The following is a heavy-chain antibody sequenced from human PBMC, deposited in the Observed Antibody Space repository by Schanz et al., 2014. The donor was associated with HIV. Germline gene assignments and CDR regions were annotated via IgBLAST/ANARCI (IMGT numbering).Heavy chain of an antibody. CDR2: IYSNTST. Sequence: QVQLQESGPGLVRPSQTLSLSCSVSGVSVSSVGYFWAWIRLHPERGLESLGHIYSNTSTSSNPSLKGRLSISVDTSNNQFSLKMTSVTVADTAVYYCARGQFGELFYGMDVWGRGTTVIVSS. V-gene: IGHV4-31*02. CDR1: GVSVSSVGYF. J-gene: IGHJ6*02. D-gene: IGHD3-10*01. CDR3: ARGQFGELFYGMDV.